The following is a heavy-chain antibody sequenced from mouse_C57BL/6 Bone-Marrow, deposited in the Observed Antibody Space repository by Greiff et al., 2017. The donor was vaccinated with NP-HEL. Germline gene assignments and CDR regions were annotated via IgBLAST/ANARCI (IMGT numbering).Heavy chain of an antibody. CDR2: INPSNGGT. Sequence: QVQLQQPGTELVKPGTSVKLSCKSSGYTFTSYWMHWVKQRPGQGLEWIGNINPSNGGTNYNEKLKSKATLTVDKSSSKAYMQLSSLTSDDSAVYYCAREGRWLRRGYWYFDVWGTGTTVTVSS. CDR1: GYTFTSYW. D-gene: IGHD2-2*01. CDR3: AREGRWLRRGYWYFDV. V-gene: IGHV1-53*01. J-gene: IGHJ1*03.